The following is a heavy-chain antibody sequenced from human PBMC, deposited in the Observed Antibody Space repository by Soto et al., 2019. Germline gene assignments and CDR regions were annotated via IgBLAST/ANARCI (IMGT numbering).Heavy chain of an antibody. D-gene: IGHD3-22*01. CDR1: GVSISSSKW. J-gene: IGHJ6*02. CDR3: ARHRLNFDSGGDYHHGMDV. Sequence: SETLSLTCAVSGVSISSSKWWSWVRQPPGKGLEWIGDVHHGGNTNYSPSLESRVSISIDKSKNFFSLKMWSVTAADTAVYFCARHRLNFDSGGDYHHGMDVWGQGITVTSP. CDR2: VHHGGNT. V-gene: IGHV4-4*02.